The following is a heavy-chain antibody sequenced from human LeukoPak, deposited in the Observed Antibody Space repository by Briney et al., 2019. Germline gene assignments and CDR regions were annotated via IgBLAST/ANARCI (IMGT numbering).Heavy chain of an antibody. CDR1: GGSISSSGYY. Sequence: KPSETLSLTCTVSGGSISSSGYYWGWIRQPPGKGLEWIGSIYYSGSTYYNPSLKSRVTISVDTSKNQFSLKLSSVTAADTAVYYCATHPITMVRGVIGFDYWGQGTLVTVSS. CDR2: IYYSGST. J-gene: IGHJ4*02. V-gene: IGHV4-39*07. CDR3: ATHPITMVRGVIGFDY. D-gene: IGHD3-10*01.